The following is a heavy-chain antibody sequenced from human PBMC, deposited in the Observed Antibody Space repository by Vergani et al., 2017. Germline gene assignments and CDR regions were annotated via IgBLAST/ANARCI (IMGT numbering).Heavy chain of an antibody. CDR1: GFTFSSYA. V-gene: IGHV3-23*01. CDR3: AKAGGGYDLMAFDI. J-gene: IGHJ3*02. Sequence: EVQLLESGGGLVQPGGSLRLSCAASGFTFSSYAMSWVRQAPGKGLEWVSSVSGSSATPYYADSVKGRFIISRDNSKNTLYLQMNSLRAEDTAVYYCAKAGGGYDLMAFDIWGQGTMVTVSS. CDR2: VSGSSATP. D-gene: IGHD5-12*01.